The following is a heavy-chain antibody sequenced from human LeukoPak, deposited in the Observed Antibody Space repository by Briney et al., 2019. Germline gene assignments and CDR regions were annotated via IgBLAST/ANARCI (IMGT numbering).Heavy chain of an antibody. J-gene: IGHJ4*02. CDR2: INQDESEK. Sequence: GGSLRLSCAASGFTLSNYWMTWVRQAPGKGLEWVAIINQDESEKYYLDSVKGRFTISNDNAKNSLFLQMNSLRAEDTAVYYCARPYIAMALDYWGQGALVTVSS. CDR3: ARPYIAMALDY. CDR1: GFTLSNYW. V-gene: IGHV3-7*03. D-gene: IGHD3-10*01.